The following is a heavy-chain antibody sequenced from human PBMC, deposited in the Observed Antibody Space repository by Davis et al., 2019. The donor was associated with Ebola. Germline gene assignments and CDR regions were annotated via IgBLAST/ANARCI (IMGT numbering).Heavy chain of an antibody. Sequence: GESLKISCAASGFTFSSYSMNWVRQAPGKGLEWVSYISSSSSTIYYADSVKGRFTISRDNAKNSLYLQMNSLRDEDTAVYYCARDWYCSGGSCYSAPFDYWGQGTLVTVSS. CDR3: ARDWYCSGGSCYSAPFDY. J-gene: IGHJ4*02. CDR2: ISSSSSTI. D-gene: IGHD2-15*01. V-gene: IGHV3-48*02. CDR1: GFTFSSYS.